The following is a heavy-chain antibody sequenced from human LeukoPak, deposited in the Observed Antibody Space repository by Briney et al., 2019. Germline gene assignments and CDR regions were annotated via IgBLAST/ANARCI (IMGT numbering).Heavy chain of an antibody. CDR3: ASLTGATVTPTDY. Sequence: PGGSLRLSCAASGFIFSSYAMSWVRQAPGKGLEWLSGISGSGGSNYYADSVKGRFTISRDNAKNSLYLQMNSLRAEDTAVYYCASLTGATVTPTDYWGQGTLVTVSS. J-gene: IGHJ4*02. CDR1: GFIFSSYA. D-gene: IGHD4-11*01. CDR2: ISGSGGSN. V-gene: IGHV3-23*01.